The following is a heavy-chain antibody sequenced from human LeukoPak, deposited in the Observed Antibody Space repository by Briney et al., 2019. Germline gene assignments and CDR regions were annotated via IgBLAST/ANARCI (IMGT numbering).Heavy chain of an antibody. CDR3: ARADILTAYYTLDF. Sequence: ASVKVSCKASGYTFTGYYMHWVRQAPGQGLEWMGWISANSGATNFAQKFQGRVSMTRDTSISTAYMELSSLRSDDTAVYYCARADILTAYYTLDFWGQGTLVTVSS. CDR2: ISANSGAT. CDR1: GYTFTGYY. J-gene: IGHJ4*02. V-gene: IGHV1-2*02. D-gene: IGHD3-9*01.